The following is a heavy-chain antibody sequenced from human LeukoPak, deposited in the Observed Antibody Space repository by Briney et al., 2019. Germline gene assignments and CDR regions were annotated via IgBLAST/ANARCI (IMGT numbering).Heavy chain of an antibody. V-gene: IGHV4-59*08. CDR3: ARLLCSGGSCWVDY. J-gene: IGHJ4*02. CDR1: GGSISSYY. Sequence: SETLSLTCTVSGGSISSYYWSWIRQPPGKGLEWIGYIYYSGSTNYNPSLKSRVTISVDTSKNQFSLKLSSVTAADTAVYYCARLLCSGGSCWVDYWGQGTLATVSS. D-gene: IGHD2-15*01. CDR2: IYYSGST.